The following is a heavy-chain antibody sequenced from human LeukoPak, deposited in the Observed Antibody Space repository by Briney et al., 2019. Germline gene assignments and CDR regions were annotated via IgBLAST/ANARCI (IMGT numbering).Heavy chain of an antibody. CDR3: ARDCGGSCYSGDDAFDI. D-gene: IGHD2-15*01. V-gene: IGHV4-61*02. CDR2: IYTSGST. CDR1: GGSISSGSYY. J-gene: IGHJ3*02. Sequence: SETLSLTCTVSGGSISSGSYYWSWIRQPAGKGLEWIGRIYTSGSTNYNPSLKSRVTISVDTSKNQLSLKLSSVTAADTAVYYCARDCGGSCYSGDDAFDIWGQGTMVTVSS.